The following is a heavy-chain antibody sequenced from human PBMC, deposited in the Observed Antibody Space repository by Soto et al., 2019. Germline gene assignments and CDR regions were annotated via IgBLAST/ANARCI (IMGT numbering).Heavy chain of an antibody. CDR3: AKDYYDFWSGYFGPFDY. D-gene: IGHD3-3*01. J-gene: IGHJ4*02. CDR1: GFTFSSYA. Sequence: GGSLRLSCAASGFTFSSYAMSWVRQAPGKGLEWVSAISGSGGSTYYADSVKGRFTISRDNSKNTLYLQMNSLRAEDTAVYYCAKDYYDFWSGYFGPFDYWSQGTLATVSS. CDR2: ISGSGGST. V-gene: IGHV3-23*01.